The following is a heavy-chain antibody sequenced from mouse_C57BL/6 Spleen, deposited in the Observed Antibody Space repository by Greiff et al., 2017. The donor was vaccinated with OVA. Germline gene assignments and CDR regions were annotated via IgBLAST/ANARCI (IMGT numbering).Heavy chain of an antibody. CDR3: ARGGRYGYDDYAMDY. J-gene: IGHJ4*01. D-gene: IGHD2-2*01. Sequence: EVKVVESGGGLVKPGGSLKLSCAASGFTFSSYAMSWVRQTPEKRLEWVATISDGGSYTYYPDNVKGRFTISRDNDKNNLYMQMSQLKSEDTAMYYCARGGRYGYDDYAMDYWGQGTSVTVSS. V-gene: IGHV5-4*03. CDR2: ISDGGSYT. CDR1: GFTFSSYA.